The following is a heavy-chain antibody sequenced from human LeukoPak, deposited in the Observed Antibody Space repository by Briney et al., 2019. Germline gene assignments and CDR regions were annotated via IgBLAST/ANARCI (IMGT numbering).Heavy chain of an antibody. V-gene: IGHV5-51*01. CDR2: IYPGDSGS. Sequence: GESLKISCKGSGYSFSSYWIAWVRQMPGKGLEWMGIIYPGDSGSKFRRSFQGQVTISADKSMNTPYLQWSRLKASDSAMYYFARRLGGADGFDIWGKGTMVTVPS. J-gene: IGHJ3*02. CDR3: ARRLGGADGFDI. CDR1: GYSFSSYW. D-gene: IGHD3-16*01.